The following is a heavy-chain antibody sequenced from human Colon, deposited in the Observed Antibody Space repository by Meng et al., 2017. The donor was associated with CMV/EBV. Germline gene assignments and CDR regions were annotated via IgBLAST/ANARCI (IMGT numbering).Heavy chain of an antibody. J-gene: IGHJ4*02. D-gene: IGHD5-24*01. CDR3: VKGREGHNFYSFDL. CDR1: GFILSLYD. V-gene: IGHV3-30*02. Sequence: GGSLRLSCGTSGFILSLYDIHWVRQAPGKGLEWVAYTRYDGNFESYVDSVKGRYTISRDKSKSTVYLQMKSLRGEDTAVYYCVKGREGHNFYSFDLWGQGTPVTVSS. CDR2: TRYDGNFE.